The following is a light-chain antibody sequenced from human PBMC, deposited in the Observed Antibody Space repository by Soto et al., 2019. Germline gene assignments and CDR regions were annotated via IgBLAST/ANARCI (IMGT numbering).Light chain of an antibody. J-gene: IGKJ1*01. V-gene: IGKV3-20*01. CDR3: QQYGTSPPGT. CDR2: EAS. CDR1: QNVDIN. Sequence: EVVMTQSPVTLSASPGERVTLSWRASQNVDINLAWYQQKPGQAPRLLIYEASTRASDVPSRFSGSGSGTDFTLTISRLEPEDFAVYYCQQYGTSPPGTFGQGTKVDI.